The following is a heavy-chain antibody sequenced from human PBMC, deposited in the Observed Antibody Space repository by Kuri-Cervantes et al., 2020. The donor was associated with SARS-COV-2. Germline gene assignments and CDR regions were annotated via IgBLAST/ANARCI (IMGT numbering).Heavy chain of an antibody. J-gene: IGHJ4*02. Sequence: SETLSLTCTVSGGSISSSSYYWGWIRQPPGKGPEWIGSIYYSGSTYYNPSLKSRVTISVDTSKNQFSLKLSSVTAADTAVYYCASLSAAGYFDYWGQGTLVTVSS. CDR3: ASLSAAGYFDY. D-gene: IGHD6-13*01. CDR2: IYYSGST. V-gene: IGHV4-39*01. CDR1: GGSISSSSYY.